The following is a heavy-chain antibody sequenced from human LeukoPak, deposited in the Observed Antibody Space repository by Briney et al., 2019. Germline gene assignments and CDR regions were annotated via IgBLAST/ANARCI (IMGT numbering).Heavy chain of an antibody. CDR2: ISAYNGNT. D-gene: IGHD2-2*01. CDR3: AREYQLLYSYYYGMDV. V-gene: IGHV1-18*01. J-gene: IGHJ6*02. CDR1: GYTFTSYG. Sequence: GASVKVSCKASGYTFTSYGISWVRQAPGQGLEWMGWISAYNGNTNYAQKLQGRVTMTTDTSTSTAYMELRSLRSDDTAVYYCAREYQLLYSYYYGMDVWGQGTTVTVSS.